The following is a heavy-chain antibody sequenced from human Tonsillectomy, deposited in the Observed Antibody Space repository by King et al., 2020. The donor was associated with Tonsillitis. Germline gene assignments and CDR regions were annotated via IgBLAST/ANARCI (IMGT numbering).Heavy chain of an antibody. Sequence: VQLQQWGAGLLKPSETLSLTCGVNGGTFSGYYWTWIRQPPGKGLEWIGDINHSGNTTYNPSLKSRVTVSVDTSTNQSSRKLRSVTAADTAVYYCARGLSVPASALILDFWGQGTLVTVSS. V-gene: IGHV4-34*01. CDR3: ARGLSVPASALILDF. J-gene: IGHJ4*02. CDR1: GGTFSGYY. D-gene: IGHD2-2*01. CDR2: INHSGNT.